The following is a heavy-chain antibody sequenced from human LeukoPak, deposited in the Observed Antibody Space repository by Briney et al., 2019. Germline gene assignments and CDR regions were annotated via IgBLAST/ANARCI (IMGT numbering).Heavy chain of an antibody. J-gene: IGHJ3*02. D-gene: IGHD5-12*01. CDR1: GGSISSYY. Sequence: SETPSLTCTVSGGSISSYYWSWIRQPAGKGLEWIGRIYTSGSTNYNPSLKSRVTMSVDTSKNQFSLKLSSVTAADTAVYYCARGGRGGSHDAFDIWGQGTMVTVSS. V-gene: IGHV4-4*07. CDR3: ARGGRGGSHDAFDI. CDR2: IYTSGST.